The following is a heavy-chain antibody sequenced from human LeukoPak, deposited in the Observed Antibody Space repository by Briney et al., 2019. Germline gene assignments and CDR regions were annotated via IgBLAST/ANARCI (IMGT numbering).Heavy chain of an antibody. CDR3: ARGRNTIVRGVDYFDY. J-gene: IGHJ4*02. V-gene: IGHV4-61*01. Sequence: SETLSLTCTVSGGSVSSGSYYWSWIRQPPGKGLEWIGYIFYSGSTNYNPSLKRRVTISVDTSKNQFSLKLSSVTAADTAVYYCARGRNTIVRGVDYFDYWGQGTLVTVSS. CDR1: GGSVSSGSYY. CDR2: IFYSGST. D-gene: IGHD3-10*01.